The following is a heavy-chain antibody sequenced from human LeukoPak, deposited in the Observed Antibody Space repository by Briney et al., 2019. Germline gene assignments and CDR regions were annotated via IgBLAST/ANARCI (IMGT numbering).Heavy chain of an antibody. J-gene: IGHJ5*02. CDR3: ARDKLVVVAGWFDP. V-gene: IGHV4-34*01. D-gene: IGHD3-22*01. CDR1: GGSFSGYY. Sequence: PSETLSLTCAVYGGSFSGYYWSWIRQPPGKGLEWIGEINHSGSTNYNPSLKSRVTISVDTSKNQFSLKLSSVTAADTAVYYCARDKLVVVAGWFDPWGQGTLVTVSS. CDR2: INHSGST.